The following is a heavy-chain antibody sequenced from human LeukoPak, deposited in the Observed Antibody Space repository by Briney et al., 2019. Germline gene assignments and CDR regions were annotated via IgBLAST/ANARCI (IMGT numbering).Heavy chain of an antibody. CDR3: ARVKYSSGWTQFDY. CDR2: IFYSGTT. Sequence: PSETLSLTCTVSGVSTNSSYYYWGWVRQPPGKGLEWIGYIFYSGTTFYNPSLKSRVTISIDTSKNQFSLKLSSVTAADTAVYYCARVKYSSGWTQFDYWGQGTLVTVSS. J-gene: IGHJ4*02. CDR1: GVSTNSSYYY. V-gene: IGHV4-39*01. D-gene: IGHD6-19*01.